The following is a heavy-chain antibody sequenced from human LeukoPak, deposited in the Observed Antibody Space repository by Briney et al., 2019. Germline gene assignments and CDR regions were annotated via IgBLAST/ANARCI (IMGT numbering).Heavy chain of an antibody. V-gene: IGHV3-74*01. Sequence: GGSLRLSCAASGFTFSSYWMHWVRQAPGKGLVWVSRINTDGSSTSYADSVKGRFTISRDNAKNTLYLQMNSLRAEDTAVYYCAKGRFGELFLFDYWGQGTLVTVSS. J-gene: IGHJ4*02. D-gene: IGHD3-10*01. CDR1: GFTFSSYW. CDR3: AKGRFGELFLFDY. CDR2: INTDGSST.